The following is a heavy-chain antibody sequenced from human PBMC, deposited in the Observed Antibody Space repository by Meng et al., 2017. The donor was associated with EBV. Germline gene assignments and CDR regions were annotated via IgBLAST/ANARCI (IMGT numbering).Heavy chain of an antibody. J-gene: IGHJ5*02. Sequence: QVQLQESGPGLVQPSEXPSLTCPXSGGSVNNESYYWGWLRQPPGKGLEYIGYIYYTGSTNYNSSLKSRVTISLDKSKNQFSLKLTSLTTADTAIYYCARGDYTNYPRWFDPWGQGTLVTVSS. CDR1: GGSVNNESYY. CDR3: ARGDYTNYPRWFDP. V-gene: IGHV4-61*01. D-gene: IGHD4-11*01. CDR2: IYYTGST.